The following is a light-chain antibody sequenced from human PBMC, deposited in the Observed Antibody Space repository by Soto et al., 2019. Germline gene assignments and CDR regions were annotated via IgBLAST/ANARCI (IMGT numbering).Light chain of an antibody. Sequence: GDRVTITCRASQSISSWLAWYQQKPGKAPKLLINKASSLESGVPSRFSGSGSGTEFTLTISSLQPDDFATYYCQQLNSYPLTFGGGTKVDIK. J-gene: IGKJ4*01. CDR3: QQLNSYPLT. V-gene: IGKV1-5*03. CDR1: QSISSW. CDR2: KAS.